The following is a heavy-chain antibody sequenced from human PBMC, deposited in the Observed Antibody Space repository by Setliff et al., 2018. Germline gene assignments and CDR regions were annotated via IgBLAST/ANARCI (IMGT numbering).Heavy chain of an antibody. CDR1: DYSISSGYY. Sequence: SETLSLTCAVSDYSISSGYYWGWIRQPPGKGLEWIGSVYYSGSTYYNPSLKSRVTISIDTSKNKFSLKLSSVTAADTAVYYCASRATYYNFWSGYYLYWGQGTLVTV. CDR2: VYYSGST. V-gene: IGHV4-38-2*01. J-gene: IGHJ4*02. D-gene: IGHD3-3*01. CDR3: ASRATYYNFWSGYYLY.